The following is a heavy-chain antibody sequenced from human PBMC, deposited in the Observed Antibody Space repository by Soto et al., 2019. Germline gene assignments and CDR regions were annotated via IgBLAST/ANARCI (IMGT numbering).Heavy chain of an antibody. V-gene: IGHV3-73*01. CDR2: IRSKANSYAT. D-gene: IGHD2-15*01. Sequence: EVQLVESGGGLVQPGGSLTLSCAASGFTFSGSAMHWVRQASGNGLELVGRIRSKANSYATAYAASVKGRFTITRDDSNTTAYLKVNSLKTEDTAVYYCTELVVVYCNYYYMDVWGKGTTVTVSS. J-gene: IGHJ6*03. CDR3: TELVVVYCNYYYMDV. CDR1: GFTFSGSA.